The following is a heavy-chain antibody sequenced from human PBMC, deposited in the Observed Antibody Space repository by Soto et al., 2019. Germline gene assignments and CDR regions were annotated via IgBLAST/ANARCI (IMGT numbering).Heavy chain of an antibody. CDR1: GGSISSSSYY. J-gene: IGHJ4*02. V-gene: IGHV4-39*01. CDR3: ARQGYDILTGTKTYYFDY. Sequence: SETLSLTCTVSGGSISSSSYYWGWIRQPPGKGLEWIGSIYYSGSTYYNPSLKSRVTISVDTSKNQFSLKLSSVTAADTAVYYCARQGYDILTGTKTYYFDYWGQGTLVTVSS. CDR2: IYYSGST. D-gene: IGHD3-9*01.